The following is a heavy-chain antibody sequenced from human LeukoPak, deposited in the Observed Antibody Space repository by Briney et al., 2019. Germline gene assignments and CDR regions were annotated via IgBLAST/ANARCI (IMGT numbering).Heavy chain of an antibody. CDR2: IYTGGSDT. Sequence: GASLQICCEGSGSFFTSYWIGCGRQLPGKGLEWMGIIYTGGSDTNSSPSFQGQVTISADKSISTAYLQWSSLKASATAMYYCARHRGDYDFWSGYSRPGLSRANWFDPWGQGTLVTVSS. J-gene: IGHJ5*02. D-gene: IGHD3-3*01. CDR1: GSFFTSYW. V-gene: IGHV5-51*01. CDR3: ARHRGDYDFWSGYSRPGLSRANWFDP.